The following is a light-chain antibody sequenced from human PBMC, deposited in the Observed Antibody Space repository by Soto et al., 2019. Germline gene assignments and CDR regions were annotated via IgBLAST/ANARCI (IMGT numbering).Light chain of an antibody. V-gene: IGLV1-44*01. CDR1: SSNIGSNT. J-gene: IGLJ2*01. CDR2: WTN. Sequence: QSVLTQPPSASGTPGQRVTISCSGSSSNIGSNTVNWYQQLPGTAPKLLIYWTNQRPSGVPDRFSGSKSGTSASLAISGLQSEDEADYYCAAWDDSLSGPVFGGGTKLTVL. CDR3: AAWDDSLSGPV.